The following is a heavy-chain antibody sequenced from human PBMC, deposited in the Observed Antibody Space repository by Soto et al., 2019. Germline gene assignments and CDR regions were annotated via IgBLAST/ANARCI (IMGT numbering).Heavy chain of an antibody. CDR1: GFTFINIA. Sequence: EVQVLESGGGLLKPGGPLSFSWAPLGFTFINIALGWARRVPGKGLDWASTISGSGDNTDYVDSVKGRFTISRDNSKNTLYLQMNSLRAEDTAVYYCAKDPLTVTPYFDYWGQGTLVTVSS. V-gene: IGHV3-23*01. CDR2: ISGSGDNT. D-gene: IGHD4-17*01. J-gene: IGHJ4*02. CDR3: AKDPLTVTPYFDY.